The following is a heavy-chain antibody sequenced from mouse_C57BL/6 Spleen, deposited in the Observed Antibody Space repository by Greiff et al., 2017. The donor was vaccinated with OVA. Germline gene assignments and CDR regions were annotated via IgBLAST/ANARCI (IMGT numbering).Heavy chain of an antibody. J-gene: IGHJ2*01. CDR1: GYTFTSYW. D-gene: IGHD2-4*01. Sequence: VQLQQPGAELVRPGSSVKLSCKASGYTFTSYWMHWVKQRPIQGLEWIGNIDPSDSETHYNQKFKDKATLTVDKSSSTAYMQLSSLTSEDSAVYYCARGGPIATMITQYYFDYWGQGTTLTVSS. V-gene: IGHV1-52*01. CDR2: IDPSDSET. CDR3: ARGGPIATMITQYYFDY.